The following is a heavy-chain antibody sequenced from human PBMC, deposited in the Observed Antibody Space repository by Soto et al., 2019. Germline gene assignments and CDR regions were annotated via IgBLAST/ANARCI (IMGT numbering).Heavy chain of an antibody. CDR2: ISSSGGST. CDR1: GFTFSSYA. CDR3: AKGKSSGGGWNYGMDV. V-gene: IGHV3-23*01. J-gene: IGHJ6*02. Sequence: DVQLLESGGGLVQPGGSLRLSCAASGFTFSSYAMSWGRQAPGKGLEWVSVISSSGGSTYYADSVKGRFTISRDNSKNTLYLQMNSRRAEDTAVYYCAKGKSSGGGWNYGMDVWGQGTTVTVSS. D-gene: IGHD6-19*01.